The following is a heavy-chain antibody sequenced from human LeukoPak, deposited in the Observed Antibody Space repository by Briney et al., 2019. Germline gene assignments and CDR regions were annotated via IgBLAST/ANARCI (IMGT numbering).Heavy chain of an antibody. CDR2: ISSGGTYI. CDR1: GFTFSGYS. V-gene: IGHV3-21*01. D-gene: IGHD6-6*01. Sequence: GGSLRLSCAVSGFTFSGYSMSWVRQAPGKGLEWVSSISSGGTYIYYADSVKGRFAISRDNAQNSLFLQMDGLRDEDTGVYFCARDAGASLLVRGHFDYWGLGTLVTVSS. J-gene: IGHJ4*02. CDR3: ARDAGASLLVRGHFDY.